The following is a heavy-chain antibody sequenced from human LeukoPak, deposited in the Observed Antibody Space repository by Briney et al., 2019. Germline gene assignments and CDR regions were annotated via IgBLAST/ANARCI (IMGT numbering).Heavy chain of an antibody. V-gene: IGHV1-2*02. CDR3: ARAGGASDSSGWYVFDY. D-gene: IGHD6-19*01. CDR2: IIPDSGGA. CDR1: GYTFTNYY. J-gene: IGHJ4*02. Sequence: GASVKVSRKTSGYTFTNYYVHWVRQAPGQGLEWMGYIIPDSGGADYDQRFQGRVTMTRDKSISTVYMELSRLRSDDTAVYYCARAGGASDSSGWYVFDYWGQETLVTVSS.